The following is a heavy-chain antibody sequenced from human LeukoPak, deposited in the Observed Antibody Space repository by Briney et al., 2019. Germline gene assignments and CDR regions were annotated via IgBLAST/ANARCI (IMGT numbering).Heavy chain of an antibody. CDR1: GGSISSYY. J-gene: IGHJ6*03. CDR2: IYTSGST. Sequence: PSETLSLTCTVSGGSISSYYRSWIRQPAGKGLEWIGRIYTSGSTNYNPSPKSRVTMSVDTSKNQFSLKLSSVTAADTAVYYCASSGTGYYTGYYYYYMDVWGKGTTVTISS. CDR3: ASSGTGYYTGYYYYYMDV. D-gene: IGHD3/OR15-3a*01. V-gene: IGHV4-4*07.